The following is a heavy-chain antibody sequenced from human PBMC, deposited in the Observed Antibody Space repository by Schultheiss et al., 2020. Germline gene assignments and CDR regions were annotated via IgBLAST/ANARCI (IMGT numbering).Heavy chain of an antibody. D-gene: IGHD1-1*01. CDR3: ARRRTGAFDY. CDR1: GGSISSGSYY. CDR2: INHSGST. J-gene: IGHJ4*02. V-gene: IGHV4-30-2*05. Sequence: SETLSLTCTVSGGSISSGSYYWSWIRQPPGKGLEWIGEINHSGSTYYNPSLKSRVTISVDTSKNQFSLKLSSVTAADTAVYYCARRRTGAFDYWGQGTLVTVSS.